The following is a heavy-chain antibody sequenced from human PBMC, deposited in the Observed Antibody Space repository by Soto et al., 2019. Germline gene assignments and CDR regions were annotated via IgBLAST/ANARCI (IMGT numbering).Heavy chain of an antibody. Sequence: QVQLVQSGAEVKKPGASVKVSCKASGYTFTGYYMHWVRQAPGQGLEWMGWINPNSGGTNYAQKFQGRVTMTRDTSISTANMELSRLRSDDTAVYYCARVNVVVVASTREYYFDYWGQGTLVTVSS. D-gene: IGHD2-15*01. J-gene: IGHJ4*02. V-gene: IGHV1-2*02. CDR3: ARVNVVVVASTREYYFDY. CDR2: INPNSGGT. CDR1: GYTFTGYY.